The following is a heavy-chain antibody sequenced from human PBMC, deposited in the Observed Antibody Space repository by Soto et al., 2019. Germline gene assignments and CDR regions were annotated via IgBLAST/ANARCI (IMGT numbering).Heavy chain of an antibody. CDR1: GGSISSGGYY. CDR2: IYYSGST. V-gene: IGHV4-31*01. CDR3: ARDVARGGNFDY. J-gene: IGHJ4*02. D-gene: IGHD3-16*01. Sequence: QVQLQESGPGLVKPSQTLSLTCTVSGGSISSGGYYWSWIRQHPGKGLEWIGYIYYSGSTYYNPSLKSPVTRSVDTCTNQFSLKLSSVTAPDTAVYYCARDVARGGNFDYWGQGTLVTVSS.